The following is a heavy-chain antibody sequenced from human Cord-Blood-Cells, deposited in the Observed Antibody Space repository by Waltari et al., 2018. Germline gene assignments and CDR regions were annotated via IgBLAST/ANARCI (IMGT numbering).Heavy chain of an antibody. CDR2: INHSGST. CDR1: GGSFSGYY. D-gene: IGHD2-21*02. Sequence: LKPSETLSLTCAVYGGSFSGYYWSWIRQPPGKGLEWIGEINHSGSTNYNPSLKSRVTISVDTSKNQFSLKLSSVTAADTAVYYCARRHYTVVTPFDYWGQGTLVTVSS. CDR3: ARRHYTVVTPFDY. V-gene: IGHV4-34*01. J-gene: IGHJ4*02.